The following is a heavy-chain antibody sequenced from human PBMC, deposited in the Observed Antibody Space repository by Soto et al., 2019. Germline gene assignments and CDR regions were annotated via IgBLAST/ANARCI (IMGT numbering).Heavy chain of an antibody. CDR3: ARGSFMYYYDSSGYLDY. D-gene: IGHD3-22*01. V-gene: IGHV4-30-2*06. J-gene: IGHJ4*02. Sequence: SETLSHTCTVSGDSISSDYYRLTWIRQSPGKGLEWIGYIYHSGSIYYNPSLKSRVTISVDRSKNQFSLKLSSVTAADTAVYYCARGSFMYYYDSSGYLDYWGQGTLVTVSS. CDR2: IYHSGSI. CDR1: GDSISSDYYR.